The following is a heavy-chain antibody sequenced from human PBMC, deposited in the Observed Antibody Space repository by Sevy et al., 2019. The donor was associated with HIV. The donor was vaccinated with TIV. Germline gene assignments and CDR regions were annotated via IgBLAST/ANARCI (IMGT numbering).Heavy chain of an antibody. V-gene: IGHV3-23*01. CDR3: ARNLSPSGAFDI. J-gene: IGHJ3*02. CDR1: GLTFSNYV. Sequence: GGSLRLSCAASGLTFSNYVMSWVRQAPGKGLEWLSVISGSSGTTYAAESVKGRFTISRDTSKNTLYLHMSSLGAEDTAVYYCARNLSPSGAFDIWGQGTRVTVSS. D-gene: IGHD6-25*01. CDR2: ISGSSGTT.